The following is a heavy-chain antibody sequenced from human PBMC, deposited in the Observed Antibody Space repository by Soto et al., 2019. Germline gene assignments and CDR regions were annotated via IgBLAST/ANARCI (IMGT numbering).Heavy chain of an antibody. J-gene: IGHJ4*02. CDR3: ARDGIAVAGTGGEFGY. CDR2: INPNSGGT. V-gene: IGHV1-2*04. Sequence: ASVKVSCKASGYTFTGYYMHWVRQAPGQGLEWMGWINPNSGGTNYAQKFQGWVTMTRDTSISTAYMELSRLRSDDTAVYYCARDGIAVAGTGGEFGYWGQGTLVTVSS. D-gene: IGHD6-19*01. CDR1: GYTFTGYY.